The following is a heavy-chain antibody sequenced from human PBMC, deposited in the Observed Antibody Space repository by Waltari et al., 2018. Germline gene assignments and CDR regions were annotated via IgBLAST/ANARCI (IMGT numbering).Heavy chain of an antibody. CDR1: GFTFSSYG. J-gene: IGHJ4*02. V-gene: IGHV3-7*03. Sequence: VQLVESGGGVVQPGGSLRLSCAASGFTFSSYGMHWVRQVPGKGLEWVANIKKDGSGKYYVDSVRGRFTISRDNAQNSLSLQMNSLRAEDTAVYYCASLWGPPDSWGQGILVTVSS. CDR2: IKKDGSGK. CDR3: ASLWGPPDS. D-gene: IGHD3-16*01.